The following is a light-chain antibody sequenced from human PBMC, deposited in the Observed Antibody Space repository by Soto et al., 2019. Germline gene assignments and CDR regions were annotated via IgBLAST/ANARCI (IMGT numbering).Light chain of an antibody. CDR3: TAYSGIRNWGL. CDR2: HVT. CDR1: NNDVGSNNF. Sequence: QSALAKPPSASGALGQSVTLSCTRANNDVGSNNFVSWYQQHPGKAPKLIISHVTERLSGVPDRFSGYKSGNTASLTISGLQAGDEADYYCTAYSGIRNWGLFGTGTKVTV. J-gene: IGLJ1*01. V-gene: IGLV2-8*01.